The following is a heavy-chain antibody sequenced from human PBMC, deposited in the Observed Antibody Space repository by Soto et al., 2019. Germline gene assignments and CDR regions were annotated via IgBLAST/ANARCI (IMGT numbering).Heavy chain of an antibody. CDR3: ARLYCSSTSCNGGYYYFGMDV. V-gene: IGHV3-21*01. Sequence: EVQLVESGGGLVKPGGSLRLSCAASGFTFSSYSMNWVRQAPGKGLEWVSSISTSSFYIYYADSVKGRFTISRDNAKNSLYLQMSSLRAEDTAVYYCARLYCSSTSCNGGYYYFGMDVWGQGTTVTVSS. CDR1: GFTFSSYS. J-gene: IGHJ6*02. D-gene: IGHD2-2*01. CDR2: ISTSSFYI.